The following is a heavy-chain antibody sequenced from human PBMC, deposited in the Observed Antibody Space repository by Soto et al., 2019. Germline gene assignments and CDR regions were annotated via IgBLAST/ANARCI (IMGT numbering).Heavy chain of an antibody. CDR3: ARSQLELYYDFWSGSQSAFDF. Sequence: SETLSLTCAVYGGSFSGYYWSWIRQPPGKGLEWIGEINHSGSTNYNPSLKSRVTISVDTSKNQFSLKLSSVTAADTAVYYCARSQLELYYDFWSGSQSAFDFWRKGTSVAVYS. V-gene: IGHV4-34*01. CDR1: GGSFSGYY. D-gene: IGHD3-3*01. J-gene: IGHJ3*01. CDR2: INHSGST.